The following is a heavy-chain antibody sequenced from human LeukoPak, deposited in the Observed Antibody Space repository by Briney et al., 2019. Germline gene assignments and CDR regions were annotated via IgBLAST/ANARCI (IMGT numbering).Heavy chain of an antibody. V-gene: IGHV3-74*01. CDR1: GFTFSSYS. CDR2: INSDGSST. CDR3: ASGYSSDYGGNTY. D-gene: IGHD4-23*01. J-gene: IGHJ4*02. Sequence: GGSLRLSCAASGFTFSSYSMNWVRQAPGKGLVWVSRINSDGSSTSYAGSVKGRFTISRDNAKNTLYLQMNSLRAEDTAVYYCASGYSSDYGGNTYWGQGTLVTVSS.